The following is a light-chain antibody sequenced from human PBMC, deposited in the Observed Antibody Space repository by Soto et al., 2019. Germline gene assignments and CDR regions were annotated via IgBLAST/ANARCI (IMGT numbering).Light chain of an antibody. CDR2: DAS. Sequence: EIVLTQSPATLSLSPGERATLSCRASQSVSRYLGWYQQKPGQAPRLLISDASNRATGIPARFSGSGSGTDFTLTISSLEGEDFAVYHCQHRGTFGQGTRLEIK. CDR1: QSVSRY. V-gene: IGKV3-11*01. J-gene: IGKJ5*01. CDR3: QHRGT.